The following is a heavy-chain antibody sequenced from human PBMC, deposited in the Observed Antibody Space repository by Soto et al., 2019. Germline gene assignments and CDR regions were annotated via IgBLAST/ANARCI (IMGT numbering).Heavy chain of an antibody. CDR3: AVPRGGGTTRRRAKYYYYGMDV. CDR1: GGTFSSYA. CDR2: IIPIFGTA. V-gene: IGHV1-69*06. Sequence: GASVKVSCKASGGTFSSYAISWVRQAPGQGLEWMGGIIPIFGTANYAQKFQGRVTITADKSTSTAYMELSSLTSEDTAVYYCAVPRGGGTTRRRAKYYYYGMDVWGQGTTVTVSS. D-gene: IGHD1-7*01. J-gene: IGHJ6*02.